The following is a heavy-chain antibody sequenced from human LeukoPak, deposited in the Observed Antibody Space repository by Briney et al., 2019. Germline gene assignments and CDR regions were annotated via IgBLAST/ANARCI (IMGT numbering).Heavy chain of an antibody. CDR3: ARDPHTALDY. CDR2: INQDGSET. D-gene: IGHD5-18*01. CDR1: GFTFSSYW. V-gene: IGHV3-7*01. Sequence: GGSLRLSCAASGFTFSSYWMNWARQAPGKGLEWVANINQDGSETYYVDSVKGRFAISRDNAKNSLYLQMNSLRADDTAVYYCARDPHTALDYWGQGTLVTVSS. J-gene: IGHJ4*02.